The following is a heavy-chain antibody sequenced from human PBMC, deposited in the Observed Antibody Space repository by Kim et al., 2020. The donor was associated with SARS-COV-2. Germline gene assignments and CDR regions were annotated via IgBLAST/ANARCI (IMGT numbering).Heavy chain of an antibody. Sequence: GGSLRLSCAASGFTFSSYAMSWVRQAPGKGLEWVSVIYSGGSSTYYADSVKGRFTISRDNSKNTLYVQMNSLRAEDTAVYYCAKSPSIAAAGRPSQDYYGMDVWGQGTTVTVSS. D-gene: IGHD6-13*01. CDR3: AKSPSIAAAGRPSQDYYGMDV. V-gene: IGHV3-23*03. J-gene: IGHJ6*02. CDR1: GFTFSSYA. CDR2: IYSGGSST.